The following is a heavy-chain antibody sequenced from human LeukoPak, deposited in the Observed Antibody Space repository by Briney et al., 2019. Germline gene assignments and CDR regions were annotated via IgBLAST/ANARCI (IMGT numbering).Heavy chain of an antibody. CDR1: GASIITTNYY. Sequence: SETLSLTCTVSGASIITTNYYWGWIRQPPGKGLEWIGSMSYSGNAYYNPSLRSRLSISMDASKNQFSLKVRSVTAADTAVYYCARNLGQTWGAVTTDLWYLDHWGQGTLVPVSS. CDR3: ARNLGQTWGAVTTDLWYLDH. D-gene: IGHD4-11*01. J-gene: IGHJ4*02. V-gene: IGHV4-39*01. CDR2: MSYSGNA.